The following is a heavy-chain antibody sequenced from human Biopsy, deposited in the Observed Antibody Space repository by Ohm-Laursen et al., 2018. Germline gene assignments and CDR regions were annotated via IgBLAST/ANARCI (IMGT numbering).Heavy chain of an antibody. CDR2: ISGSSTYI. CDR3: AKDRYNYTPIGGFSMDV. D-gene: IGHD5-18*01. J-gene: IGHJ6*02. CDR1: GFTFNNYW. Sequence: SLRLSCAASGFTFNNYWMHWVRQAPGKGLEWVSSISGSSTYIYYADSVKGRFTISRDNSRDTLYLQMSSLRAEDTAVYYCAKDRYNYTPIGGFSMDVWGQGTTVTVSS. V-gene: IGHV3-21*06.